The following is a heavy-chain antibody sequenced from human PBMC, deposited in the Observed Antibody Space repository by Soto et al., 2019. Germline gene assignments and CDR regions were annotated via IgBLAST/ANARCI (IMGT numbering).Heavy chain of an antibody. CDR1: GGSISSGGYS. J-gene: IGHJ4*02. V-gene: IGHV4-30-2*01. Sequence: QLQLQESGSGLVKPSQTLSLTCAVSGGSISSGGYSWSWIRQPPGKGLEWIGYIYHSGSTYYNPSLKSRVPISVDRSKNQFYLKLSSLTAADPAVYYCARGGGYTFDYWGQGTLVTVSS. CDR2: IYHSGST. D-gene: IGHD3-16*01. CDR3: ARGGGYTFDY.